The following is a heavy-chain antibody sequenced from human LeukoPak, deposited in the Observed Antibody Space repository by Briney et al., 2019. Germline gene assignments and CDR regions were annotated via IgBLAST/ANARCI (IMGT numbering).Heavy chain of an antibody. CDR3: ARAERLLWFGELPADYYMDV. V-gene: IGHV4-30-4*08. CDR2: IYYSGST. Sequence: SQTLSLTCTVSGGSISSGDYYWSWIRQPPGKGLEWIGYIYYSGSTYYNPSLKSRVTISVDTSKNQLSLKLSSVTAADTAVYYCARAERLLWFGELPADYYMDVWGKGTTVTVSS. J-gene: IGHJ6*03. D-gene: IGHD3-10*01. CDR1: GGSISSGDYY.